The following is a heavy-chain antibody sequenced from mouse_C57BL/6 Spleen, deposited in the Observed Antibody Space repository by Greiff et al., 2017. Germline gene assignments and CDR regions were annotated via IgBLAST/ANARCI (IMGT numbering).Heavy chain of an antibody. CDR3: DVYGSLYFDV. Sequence: QVQLQQPGAELVRPGSSVKLSCKASGYTFTSYWMHWVKQRPIQGLEWIGNIDPSDSETHYNQEFKDKATLTVDKSSSTAYMQLSSLTSEDSAVYYCDVYGSLYFDVWGTGTTVTVSS. CDR2: IDPSDSET. D-gene: IGHD1-1*01. V-gene: IGHV1-52*01. J-gene: IGHJ1*03. CDR1: GYTFTSYW.